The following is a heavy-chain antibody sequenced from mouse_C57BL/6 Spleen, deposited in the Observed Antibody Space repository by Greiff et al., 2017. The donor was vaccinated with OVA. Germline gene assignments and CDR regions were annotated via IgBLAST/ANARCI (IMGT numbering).Heavy chain of an antibody. CDR2: IDPSDSYT. V-gene: IGHV1-50*01. Sequence: QVQLQQPGAELVKPGASVKLSCKASGYTFTSYWMQRVKQRPGQGLEWIGEIDPSDSYTNYNQKFKGKATLTVDTSSSTAYMQLSSLTSEDSAVYYCARIPSITTVVATDYWGQGTTLTVSS. J-gene: IGHJ2*01. D-gene: IGHD1-1*01. CDR1: GYTFTSYW. CDR3: ARIPSITTVVATDY.